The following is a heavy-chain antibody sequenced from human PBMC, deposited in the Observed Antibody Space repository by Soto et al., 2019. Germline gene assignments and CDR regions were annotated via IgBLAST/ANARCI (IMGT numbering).Heavy chain of an antibody. Sequence: GGSLRLSCAASGFTFSNAWMSWVRQAPGKGLEWVGRIKSKTDGGTTDYAAPVKGRFTISRDDSKNTLYLQMNSLKTEDTAVYYCTTDRIPNDYESRGYYFDYWGQGTLVTVSS. CDR3: TTDRIPNDYESRGYYFDY. CDR1: GFTFSNAW. J-gene: IGHJ4*02. V-gene: IGHV3-15*01. D-gene: IGHD3-22*01. CDR2: IKSKTDGGTT.